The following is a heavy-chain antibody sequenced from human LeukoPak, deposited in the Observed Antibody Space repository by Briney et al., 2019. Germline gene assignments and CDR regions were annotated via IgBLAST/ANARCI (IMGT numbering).Heavy chain of an antibody. J-gene: IGHJ6*03. CDR1: GYTFSSYY. CDR2: INASGGST. D-gene: IGHD1-14*01. V-gene: IGHV1-46*01. Sequence: GASVKVSCKASGYTFSSYYVHWVRQAPGQGLEWMGIINASGGSTSYAQKFQGRVTMTRDTSTSTVYMELSSLRSDDTAMYYCARSSGRSPNRDYMDVWGKGTTVTISS. CDR3: ARSSGRSPNRDYMDV.